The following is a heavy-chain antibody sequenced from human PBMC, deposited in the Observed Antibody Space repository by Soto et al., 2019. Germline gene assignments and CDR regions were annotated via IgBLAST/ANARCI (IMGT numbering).Heavy chain of an antibody. V-gene: IGHV3-23*01. J-gene: IGHJ4*02. CDR2: IXXSXXXX. CDR3: AKYPGYY. Sequence: SWVRQAPAKGLEWVSXIXXSXXXXXXXXXXKXXFTXSRDNSKNXXXXXIXXPRAEDTAGYYCAKYPGYYWGQGTLVTVSS.